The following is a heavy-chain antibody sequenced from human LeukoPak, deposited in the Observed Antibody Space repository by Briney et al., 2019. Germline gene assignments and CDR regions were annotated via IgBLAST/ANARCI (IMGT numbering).Heavy chain of an antibody. CDR1: GGSISSGSYY. V-gene: IGHV4-61*02. CDR2: IYTSGST. D-gene: IGHD3-3*01. Sequence: SETLSLTCAVSGGSISSGSYYWSWIRQPAGKGLEWIGRIYTSGSTNYNPSLKSRVTISVDTSKNQFSLKLSSVTAADTAVYYCARETPRITIFGVVPARFDPWGQGTLVTVSS. CDR3: ARETPRITIFGVVPARFDP. J-gene: IGHJ5*02.